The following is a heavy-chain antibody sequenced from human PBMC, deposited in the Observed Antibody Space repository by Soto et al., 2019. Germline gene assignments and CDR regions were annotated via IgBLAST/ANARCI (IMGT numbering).Heavy chain of an antibody. J-gene: IGHJ4*02. CDR1: GGTFSSYT. D-gene: IGHD6-19*01. CDR3: ARAGYSSAPDFDY. CDR2: IIPILGIA. Sequence: VKVSCKASGGTFSSYTISWVRQAPGQGLEWMGRIIPILGIANYAQKFQGRVTITADKSTSTAYMELSSLRSEDTAVYYCARAGYSSAPDFDYWGQGTLVTVSS. V-gene: IGHV1-69*02.